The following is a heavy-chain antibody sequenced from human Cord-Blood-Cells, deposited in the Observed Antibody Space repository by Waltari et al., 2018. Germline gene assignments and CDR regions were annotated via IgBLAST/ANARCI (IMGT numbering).Heavy chain of an antibody. D-gene: IGHD2-15*01. Sequence: QVQLQQWGAGLLKPSETLSLTCAVYGGSFSGYYWSWIRQPPGKGLEWIWEINHSGSTNYNPSLKSRVTISVDTSKNQFSLKLSSVTAADTAVYYCARPSSSDRPDDAFDIWGQGTMVTVSS. V-gene: IGHV4-34*01. J-gene: IGHJ3*02. CDR3: ARPSSSDRPDDAFDI. CDR1: GGSFSGYY. CDR2: INHSGST.